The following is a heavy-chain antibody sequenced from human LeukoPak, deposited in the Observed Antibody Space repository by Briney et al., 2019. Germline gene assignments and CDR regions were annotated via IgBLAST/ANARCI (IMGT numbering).Heavy chain of an antibody. CDR2: VYYSGST. V-gene: IGHV4-39*01. J-gene: IGHJ4*02. CDR3: ARHTSSSWYWSPGGDFDY. D-gene: IGHD6-13*01. CDR1: GGPISSSRYY. Sequence: PSETLSLTCTVSGGPISSSRYYWGWIRQPPGKGLEWIGCVYYSGSTYYNPSLKGRFTISVDTSKNQFSPKLSPVTAANTAVYYCARHTSSSWYWSPGGDFDYWGQGTLVTVSS.